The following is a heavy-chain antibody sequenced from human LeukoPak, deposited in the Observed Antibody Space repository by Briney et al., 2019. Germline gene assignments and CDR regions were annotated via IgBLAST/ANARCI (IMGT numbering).Heavy chain of an antibody. J-gene: IGHJ4*02. CDR3: ARDPGPGGYDSSGYYPFDY. D-gene: IGHD3-22*01. CDR2: IYYSGST. Sequence: SQTLSLTCTVSGGSISSGGYYWSWIRQPPGKGLEWIGYIYYSGSTNYNPSLKSRVTISVDTSKNQFSLKLSSVTAADTAVYYCARDPGPGGYDSSGYYPFDYWGQGTLVTVSS. V-gene: IGHV4-61*08. CDR1: GGSISSGGYY.